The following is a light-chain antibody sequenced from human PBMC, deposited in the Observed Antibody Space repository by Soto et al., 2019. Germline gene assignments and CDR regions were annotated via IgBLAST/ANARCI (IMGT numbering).Light chain of an antibody. CDR1: QSISRY. J-gene: IGKJ2*01. V-gene: IGKV1-39*01. CDR2: AAS. Sequence: DIQMTQSPSSLSASVGDSVTITCRASQSISRYLNWYQLKPGKAPKLLIYAASGLQSGVPSRFSGSGSGTDFTLTISSLQPEDFATYDCQESNSTPMYTFGQGTKLEIK. CDR3: QESNSTPMYT.